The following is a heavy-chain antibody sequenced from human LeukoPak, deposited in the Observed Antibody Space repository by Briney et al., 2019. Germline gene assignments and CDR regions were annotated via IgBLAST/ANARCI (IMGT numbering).Heavy chain of an antibody. CDR2: ISSSSSTI. CDR3: ARPYGSGSGDYFDY. Sequence: GGSLRLSCAASGFLFSTYGMHWVRQAPGKGLEWVSYISSSSSTIYYADSVKGRFTISRDNAKNSLYLQMNSLRAEDTAVYYCARPYGSGSGDYFDYWGQGTLVTVSS. J-gene: IGHJ4*02. V-gene: IGHV3-48*04. D-gene: IGHD3-10*01. CDR1: GFLFSTYG.